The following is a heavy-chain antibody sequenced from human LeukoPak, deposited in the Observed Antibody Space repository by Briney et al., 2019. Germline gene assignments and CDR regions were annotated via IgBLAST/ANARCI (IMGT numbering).Heavy chain of an antibody. V-gene: IGHV3-11*01. Sequence: PGGSLRLSCAASGFTFSDYYMSWIRQAPGKGLEWVSYISSSGSTIYYADSVKGRFTISRDNAKNSLYLQMNSLRAEDTAVYYCASTRGISYCGGDCYSRDAFDIWGQGTMVTVSS. CDR2: ISSSGSTI. J-gene: IGHJ3*02. CDR3: ASTRGISYCGGDCYSRDAFDI. D-gene: IGHD2-21*02. CDR1: GFTFSDYY.